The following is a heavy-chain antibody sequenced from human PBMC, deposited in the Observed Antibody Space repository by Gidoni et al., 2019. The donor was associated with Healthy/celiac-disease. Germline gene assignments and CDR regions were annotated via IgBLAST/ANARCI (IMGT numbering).Heavy chain of an antibody. CDR1: GGSISSSTDY. D-gene: IGHD2-15*01. Sequence: QLQLQESGPGLVKPSETLSLTCTVSGGSISSSTDYWGWRRQPPGKGLEWIGSIFYSGSTYYNPSLKSRVTISVDTSKNQFSLKLSSVTAADTAVYYCARHEVPRIGGGSCCNWFDPWGQGTLVTVSS. J-gene: IGHJ5*02. V-gene: IGHV4-39*01. CDR3: ARHEVPRIGGGSCCNWFDP. CDR2: IFYSGST.